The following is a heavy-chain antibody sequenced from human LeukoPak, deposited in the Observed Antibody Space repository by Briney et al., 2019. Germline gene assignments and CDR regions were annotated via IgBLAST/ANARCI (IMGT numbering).Heavy chain of an antibody. Sequence: SETLSLTCTVSGGSISTYYWSWIRQPPGKGLEWIGYIYYTGSTNYNPSLKSRVTISVDTSKNQFALKLSSVTAADTAMYYCASDSFYDSGGYFYYWGQGTLVTVSS. CDR3: ASDSFYDSGGYFYY. CDR1: GGSISTYY. D-gene: IGHD3-22*01. V-gene: IGHV4-59*12. CDR2: IYYTGST. J-gene: IGHJ4*02.